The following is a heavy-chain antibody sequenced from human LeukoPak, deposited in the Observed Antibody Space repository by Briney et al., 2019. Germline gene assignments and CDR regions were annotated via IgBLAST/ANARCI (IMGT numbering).Heavy chain of an antibody. Sequence: SETLSLTCTVSGGSISSGGYYWSWIRQHPGKGLEWIGYIYYSGSTYYNPSLKSRVTISVDTSKNQFSLKLSSVTAADTAVYYCARDGKRGYSGYVTLLWYYYYGMDVWGQGTTVTVSS. CDR2: IYYSGST. D-gene: IGHD5-12*01. CDR3: ARDGKRGYSGYVTLLWYYYYGMDV. CDR1: GGSISSGGYY. V-gene: IGHV4-31*03. J-gene: IGHJ6*02.